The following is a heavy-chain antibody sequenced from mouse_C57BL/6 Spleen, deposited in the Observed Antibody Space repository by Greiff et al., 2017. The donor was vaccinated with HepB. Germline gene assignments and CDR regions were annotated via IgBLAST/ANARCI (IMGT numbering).Heavy chain of an antibody. CDR3: ARQAYDYSDY. V-gene: IGHV5-17*01. CDR2: ISSGSSTI. D-gene: IGHD2-3*01. CDR1: GFTFSDYG. Sequence: DVQLVESGGGLVKPGGSLKLSCAASGFTFSDYGMHWVRQAPEKGLEWVAYISSGSSTIYYADTVKGRFTISRDNAKNTLFLQMTSLRSEDTAMYYCARQAYDYSDYWGQGTTLTVSS. J-gene: IGHJ2*01.